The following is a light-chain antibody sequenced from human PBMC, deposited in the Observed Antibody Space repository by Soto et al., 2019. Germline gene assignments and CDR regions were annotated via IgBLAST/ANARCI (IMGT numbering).Light chain of an antibody. Sequence: EIVMTQSPATLSVSPGERATLSCWASQSVSSNLAWYQQKPGQAPRLLIYDVSTRATGIPTRFSGSGSGTEFTLTISSLQSEDFAAYYCQQYNNWPLTFGGGTEVEIK. CDR3: QQYNNWPLT. CDR1: QSVSSN. J-gene: IGKJ4*01. CDR2: DVS. V-gene: IGKV3D-15*01.